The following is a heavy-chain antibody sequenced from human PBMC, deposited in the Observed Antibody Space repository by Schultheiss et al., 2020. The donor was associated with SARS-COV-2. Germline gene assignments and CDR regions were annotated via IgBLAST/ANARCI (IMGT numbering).Heavy chain of an antibody. Sequence: SQTRSLTCTVSGGSISSYYWNWIRLTPGKGLEWIGDINHSGKTNYNPSLKSRVTMSVDTSKNQFSLKLSSVTAADTAVYYCARERVGKYYYDSSVHYFDLWGRGTLVTVSS. V-gene: IGHV4-59*01. CDR2: INHSGKT. D-gene: IGHD3-22*01. CDR3: ARERVGKYYYDSSVHYFDL. J-gene: IGHJ2*01. CDR1: GGSISSYY.